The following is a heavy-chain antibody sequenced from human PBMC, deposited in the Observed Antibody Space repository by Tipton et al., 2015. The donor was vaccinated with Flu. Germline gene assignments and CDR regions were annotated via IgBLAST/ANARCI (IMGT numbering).Heavy chain of an antibody. CDR1: GGSISSSSYY. Sequence: TLSLTCTVSGGSISSSSYYWGWIRQPPGKGLEWIGSICYSGNTYYNPSLKSRVTISVDTSKNQFSLKLSSVTAADTAGYYCGRDGFITMIVVVTPGAFDIWGQGKMVTVSS. CDR3: GRDGFITMIVVVTPGAFDI. J-gene: IGHJ3*02. V-gene: IGHV4-39*07. CDR2: ICYSGNT. D-gene: IGHD3-22*01.